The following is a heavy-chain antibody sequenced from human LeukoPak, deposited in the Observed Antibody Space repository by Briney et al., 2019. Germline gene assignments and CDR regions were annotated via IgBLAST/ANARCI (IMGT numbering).Heavy chain of an antibody. CDR3: ARDGAAGTPASSSYFDY. CDR2: VWHDGSVK. V-gene: IGHV3-33*01. CDR1: GFTFSTYG. D-gene: IGHD6-13*01. Sequence: GGSLRLSCAASGFTFSTYGMHWVRQAPGKGLEWVAVVWHDGSVKYYGDSVKGRSTISRDNSKNTLYLQMNSLTVEDTAVYYCARDGAAGTPASSSYFDYWGQGTLVTVSS. J-gene: IGHJ4*02.